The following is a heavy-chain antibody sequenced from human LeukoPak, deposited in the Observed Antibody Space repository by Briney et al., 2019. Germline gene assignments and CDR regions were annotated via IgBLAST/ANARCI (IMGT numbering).Heavy chain of an antibody. D-gene: IGHD2-21*02. J-gene: IGHJ2*01. V-gene: IGHV4-61*09. CDR1: GGSISSGDDY. Sequence: PSQTLSLICTVTGGSISSGDDYWSWIRQRAGKELEWVGHIYSSGSTNYNPSLKSRVTISVDTSKNQFSLNLNSVTAADTAVYYCARGQCGGNCAFALYFDLWGRGTLVTVSS. CDR3: ARGQCGGNCAFALYFDL. CDR2: IYSSGST.